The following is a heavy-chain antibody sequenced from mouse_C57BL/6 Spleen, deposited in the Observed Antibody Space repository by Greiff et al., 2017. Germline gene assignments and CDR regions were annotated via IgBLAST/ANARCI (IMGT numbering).Heavy chain of an antibody. D-gene: IGHD1-1*01. CDR2: INPSTGGT. Sequence: EVQLQESGPELVKPGASVKISCKASGYSFTGYYMNWVKQSPEKSLEWIGEINPSTGGTTYNQKFKAKATLTVDKSSSTAYMQLKSLTSEDSAVYDCARSLYGSSSWYFDVWGTGTTVTVSS. CDR3: ARSLYGSSSWYFDV. CDR1: GYSFTGYY. V-gene: IGHV1-42*01. J-gene: IGHJ1*03.